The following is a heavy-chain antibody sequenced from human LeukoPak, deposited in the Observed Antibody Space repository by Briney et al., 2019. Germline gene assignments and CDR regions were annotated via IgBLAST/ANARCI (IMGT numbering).Heavy chain of an antibody. V-gene: IGHV4-59*01. D-gene: IGHD1-26*01. J-gene: IGHJ6*03. CDR3: ARDVAREYHMDV. CDR1: GGSISSYY. CDR2: IYYSGST. Sequence: SETLSLTCTVSGGSISSYYWNWIRQPPGKGLEWIGYIYYSGSTNYNPSLKSRVTISVDTSKNQFSLNLSSVTAADTAVYYCARDVAREYHMDVWGKGTTVTVSS.